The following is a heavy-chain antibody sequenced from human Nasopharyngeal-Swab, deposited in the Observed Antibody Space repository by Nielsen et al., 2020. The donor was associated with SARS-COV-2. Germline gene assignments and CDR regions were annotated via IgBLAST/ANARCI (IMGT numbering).Heavy chain of an antibody. V-gene: IGHV3-23*01. CDR1: GFTFSNYW. CDR3: AKDLGVESPLWFDY. D-gene: IGHD4-23*01. J-gene: IGHJ4*02. Sequence: GGSLRLSCAASGFTFSNYWMCWVRQAPGEGLEWVSEISGSGGSTYYAESVKGRFTISRDNSKNTLYLQMSSLRAEDTAIYYCAKDLGVESPLWFDYWGQGTLLTVSS. CDR2: ISGSGGST.